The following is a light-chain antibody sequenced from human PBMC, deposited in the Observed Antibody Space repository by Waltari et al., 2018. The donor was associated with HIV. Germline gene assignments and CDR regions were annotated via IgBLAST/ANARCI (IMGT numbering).Light chain of an antibody. J-gene: IGLJ2*01. CDR3: QAWDSSTVV. CDR2: QDN. CDR1: KLGDKY. V-gene: IGLV3-1*01. Sequence: SYELTQPPSVSVSPGQTASITCSGDKLGDKYACWYQQKQGQSPVLVIYQDNKRPSGIPERFSGSNSGNAATLTISGTQAIDEADYYCQAWDSSTVVFGGGTKLTVL.